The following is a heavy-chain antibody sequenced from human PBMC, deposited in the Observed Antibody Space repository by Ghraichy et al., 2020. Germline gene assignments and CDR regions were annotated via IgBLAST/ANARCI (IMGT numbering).Heavy chain of an antibody. Sequence: GGSLRLSCAATGFTFTSYHMTWVRQAPGKRLEWFSSIASNVGTTYYAGSVKGRFTISRDNSKNTLYLQMNSLRAEDTALYYCASSKLFATILDFWGQGTLVTVSS. CDR2: IASNVGTT. CDR3: ASSKLFATILDF. CDR1: GFTFTSYH. V-gene: IGHV3-23*01. J-gene: IGHJ4*02. D-gene: IGHD1-26*01.